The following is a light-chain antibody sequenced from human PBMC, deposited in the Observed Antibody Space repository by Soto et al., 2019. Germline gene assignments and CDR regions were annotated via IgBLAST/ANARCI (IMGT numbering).Light chain of an antibody. CDR1: SSDVGGYNY. J-gene: IGLJ1*01. Sequence: QAALTQPACVSGSPGLSIAISCTGTSSDVGGYNYVSWYQQHPGKAPKLMIYEVSNRPSGVSNRFSGSKSGNTASLTISGLQAEDEADYYCSSYTSSSTPYVFGTGTKVTVL. CDR3: SSYTSSSTPYV. V-gene: IGLV2-14*01. CDR2: EVS.